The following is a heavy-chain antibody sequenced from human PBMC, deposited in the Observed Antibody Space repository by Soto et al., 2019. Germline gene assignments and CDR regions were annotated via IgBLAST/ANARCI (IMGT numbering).Heavy chain of an antibody. CDR2: INPNSGGA. CDR1: GYTFTAYH. D-gene: IGHD1-26*01. Sequence: AASVKVSGKTSGYTFTAYHIHWVRQAPGQGLEWMGWINPNSGGANYAQKFEGRVTMTRDTSISTVYMELSRLGSDDTALYYCARDYSGHGMDVWGQGTTVTVSS. J-gene: IGHJ6*02. V-gene: IGHV1-2*02. CDR3: ARDYSGHGMDV.